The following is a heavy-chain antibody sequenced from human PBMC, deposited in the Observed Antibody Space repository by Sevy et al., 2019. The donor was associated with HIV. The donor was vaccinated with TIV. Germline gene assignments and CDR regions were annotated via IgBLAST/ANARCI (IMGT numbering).Heavy chain of an antibody. D-gene: IGHD4-17*01. J-gene: IGHJ4*02. CDR1: GFTFSSYG. Sequence: GGSLRLSCAASGFTFSSYGMHWVRQAPGKGLEWISGISNSGTSMFYSDSVKGRFTISRDNTKNSLFLQMNSLGAEDTAVYYCARDLPPSATTVAHFDYWGRGNLVTVSS. V-gene: IGHV3-48*04. CDR2: ISNSGTSM. CDR3: ARDLPPSATTVAHFDY.